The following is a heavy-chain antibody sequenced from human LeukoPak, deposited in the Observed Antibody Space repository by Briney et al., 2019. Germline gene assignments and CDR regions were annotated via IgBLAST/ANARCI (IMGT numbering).Heavy chain of an antibody. CDR2: TNQGGSEK. D-gene: IGHD5-12*01. V-gene: IGHV3-7*01. J-gene: IGHJ4*02. Sequence: GGSLRLSCAASAFTSTSYWMSWVRQAPGKGLEWVANTNQGGSEKYYVDSVKGRFTISRDDAKNSLYVQMNSLRDEDTAVYYCARVGYSGWNLEYWGQGTLFTVSS. CDR1: AFTSTSYW. CDR3: ARVGYSGWNLEY.